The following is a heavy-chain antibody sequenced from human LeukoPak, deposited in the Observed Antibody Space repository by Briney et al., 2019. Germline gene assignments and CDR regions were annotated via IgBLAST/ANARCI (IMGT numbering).Heavy chain of an antibody. J-gene: IGHJ6*03. D-gene: IGHD2-21*02. Sequence: PGGSLRLSCAASGFTFSRLGMQWVRQAPGKGLEWVAVIRNDGTQGQYGDSVKGRFTISKDNSQSTLYLQMNNLRDDDTAVYYCAKEGDEFRGYLDVWGKGTTVTVSS. CDR1: GFTFSRLG. V-gene: IGHV3-30*02. CDR2: IRNDGTQG. CDR3: AKEGDEFRGYLDV.